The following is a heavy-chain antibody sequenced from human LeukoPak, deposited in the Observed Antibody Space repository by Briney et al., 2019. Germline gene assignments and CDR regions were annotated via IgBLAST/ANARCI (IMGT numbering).Heavy chain of an antibody. J-gene: IGHJ4*02. Sequence: SSETLSLTCTVSGYSISSDYFWAWIRQPPGTGLEWIGSIYHSGTTYYNPSLKSRVTISVDTSKNQFSLKLTSVTAADTAFYYCARHYSSSWFFGYWGQGTLVTVSS. CDR2: IYHSGTT. CDR3: ARHYSSSWFFGY. D-gene: IGHD6-13*01. V-gene: IGHV4-38-2*02. CDR1: GYSISSDYF.